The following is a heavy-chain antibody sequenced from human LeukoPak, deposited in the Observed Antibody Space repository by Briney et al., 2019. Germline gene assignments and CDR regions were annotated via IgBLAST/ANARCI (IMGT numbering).Heavy chain of an antibody. Sequence: SETLSLTCTVSGGSISSGSYYWSWIRQPAGKGLEWIGRIYTSGSTNYNPSLKSRVTISVDTSKNQFSLKLSSVTAADTAVYYCALTYYYDSSGYYHFDYWGQGTLVTVSS. J-gene: IGHJ4*02. CDR3: ALTYYYDSSGYYHFDY. D-gene: IGHD3-22*01. CDR2: IYTSGST. V-gene: IGHV4-61*02. CDR1: GGSISSGSYY.